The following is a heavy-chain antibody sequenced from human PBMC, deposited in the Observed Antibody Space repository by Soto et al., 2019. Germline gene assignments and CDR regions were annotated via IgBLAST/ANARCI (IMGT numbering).Heavy chain of an antibody. J-gene: IGHJ4*02. CDR3: VRGDNWNDEASDY. V-gene: IGHV3-33*01. Sequence: QVQLVESGGGVVQPGRSLRLSCAASGFMFSNHGMHWVRQAPGKGLEWVAVIWSDGNNRYYADSVKGRFTISRDNSKSTVYLQMSSLRVEDTAVYYWVRGDNWNDEASDYWGQGTLVTVSS. CDR2: IWSDGNNR. CDR1: GFMFSNHG. D-gene: IGHD1-1*01.